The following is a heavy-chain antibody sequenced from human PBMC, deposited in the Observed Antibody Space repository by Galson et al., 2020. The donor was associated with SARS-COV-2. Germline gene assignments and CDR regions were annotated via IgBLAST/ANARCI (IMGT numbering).Heavy chain of an antibody. J-gene: IGHJ5*01. CDR3: ARGYFYGSGSFGS. D-gene: IGHD3-10*01. CDR1: GFSFSAYS. CDR2: IKTDGSDK. V-gene: IGHV3-7*04. Sequence: GGSLRLSCAASGFSFSAYSMTWVRQAPGKGLEWVANIKTDGSDKYYVDSVKGRFTVSRDNAKNSLYLQMNSLRAEDTAVYYCARGYFYGSGSFGSWGQGTLVIVSS.